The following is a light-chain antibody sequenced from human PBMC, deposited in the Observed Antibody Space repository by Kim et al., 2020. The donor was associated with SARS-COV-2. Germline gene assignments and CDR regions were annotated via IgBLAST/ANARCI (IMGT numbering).Light chain of an antibody. J-gene: IGKJ2*01. CDR3: QQRNFWPPET. V-gene: IGKV3-11*01. CDR2: ESS. Sequence: EVILTQSPATLSLSPGDRAILSCRASRNIGEYLGWYQQRPGRAPRLLIYESSIRATGIPARFTGRGYGTDFTLTIDSLEPEDFAVYYCQQRNFWPPETFGQGTKVDIK. CDR1: RNIGEY.